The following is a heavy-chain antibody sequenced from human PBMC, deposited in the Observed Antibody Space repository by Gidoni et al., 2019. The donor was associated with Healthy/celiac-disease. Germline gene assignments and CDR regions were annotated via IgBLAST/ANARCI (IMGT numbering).Heavy chain of an antibody. CDR2: IYYSGST. V-gene: IGHV4-59*01. Sequence: QVQLQESGPGLVKPSETLSLTCTVSGGSISSYYWSWIRQPPGKGLEWIGYIYYSGSTNYNPSLKSRVTISVDTSKNQFSLKLSSVTAADTAVYYCARAAAGSAFDIWGQGTMVTVSS. J-gene: IGHJ3*02. CDR3: ARAAAGSAFDI. D-gene: IGHD6-19*01. CDR1: GGSISSYY.